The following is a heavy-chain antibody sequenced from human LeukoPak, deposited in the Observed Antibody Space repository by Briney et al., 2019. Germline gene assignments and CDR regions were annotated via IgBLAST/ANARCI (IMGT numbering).Heavy chain of an antibody. J-gene: IGHJ5*02. V-gene: IGHV4-59*12. D-gene: IGHD3-22*01. CDR1: GGSISSYY. CDR2: IYYSGST. Sequence: PSETLSLTCTVSGGSISSYYWNWIRQPPGKGLEWIGYIYYSGSTYYNPSLKSRVTISVDTSKNQFSLKLSSVTAADTAVYYCARGSYYDSSGYYSFDPWGQGTLVTVSS. CDR3: ARGSYYDSSGYYSFDP.